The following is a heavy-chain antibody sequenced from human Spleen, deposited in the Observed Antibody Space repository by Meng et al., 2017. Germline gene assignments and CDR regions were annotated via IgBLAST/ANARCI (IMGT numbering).Heavy chain of an antibody. CDR1: GGSVSGSDYY. CDR2: IYYTGST. CDR3: ARVSVRGFYGMDV. V-gene: IGHV4-39*07. D-gene: IGHD3-10*02. J-gene: IGHJ6*02. Sequence: SETLSLTCTVSGGSVSGSDYYWGWIRQPPGKGLQWIATIYYTGSTYFNPSLKSRVTISVDTSKSQFSLKLTSVTAADTAVYYCARVSVRGFYGMDVWGQGTTVTVSS.